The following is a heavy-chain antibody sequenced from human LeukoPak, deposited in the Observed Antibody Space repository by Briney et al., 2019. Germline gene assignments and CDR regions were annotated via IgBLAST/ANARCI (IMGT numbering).Heavy chain of an antibody. CDR2: IYHSGST. J-gene: IGHJ6*04. V-gene: IGHV4-30-2*01. CDR1: GGSISSGGYY. D-gene: IGHD3-3*01. CDR3: ARDRSIFGLHMDV. Sequence: SQTLSLTCTVSGGSISSGGYYWSWIRQPPGKGLEWIGYIYHSGSTYYNPSLKSRVTISVDRSKNQFSLRLSSVTAADTAVYYCARDRSIFGLHMDVWGKGTTVTVSS.